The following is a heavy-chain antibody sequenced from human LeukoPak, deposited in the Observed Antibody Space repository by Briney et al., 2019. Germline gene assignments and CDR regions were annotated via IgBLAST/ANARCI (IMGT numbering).Heavy chain of an antibody. J-gene: IGHJ4*02. D-gene: IGHD6-19*01. CDR2: IIPIFGTA. V-gene: IGHV1-69*13. CDR3: ARDWGAVAGQGGY. Sequence: SVKVSCKASGGTFSSYAISWVRQAPGQGLEWMGGIIPIFGTANYAQKFQGRVTITADESTSTAYMELSSLRSDDTAVYYCARDWGAVAGQGGYWGQGTLVTVSS. CDR1: GGTFSSYA.